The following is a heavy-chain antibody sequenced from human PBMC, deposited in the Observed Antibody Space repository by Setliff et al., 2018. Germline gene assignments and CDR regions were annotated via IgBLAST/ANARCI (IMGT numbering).Heavy chain of an antibody. J-gene: IGHJ6*03. CDR1: GGSFSGYY. V-gene: IGHV4-34*01. Sequence: PSETLSLTCAVYGGSFSGYYWNWIRQAPGKGLEWIGFIHHSGSTHYNPSLKSRVTISVDTSKNQFSLKLSSVTAADTAVYYCARRSPAYYSDSSGYFYDTSPYMDVWGKGTTVTVSS. D-gene: IGHD3-22*01. CDR3: ARRSPAYYSDSSGYFYDTSPYMDV. CDR2: IHHSGST.